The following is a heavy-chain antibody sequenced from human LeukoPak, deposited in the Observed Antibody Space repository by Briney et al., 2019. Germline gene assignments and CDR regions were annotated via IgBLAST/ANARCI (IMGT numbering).Heavy chain of an antibody. V-gene: IGHV1-2*02. Sequence: ASVKVSCKASGYTFTGYYLHWVRQAPGQGLEWMGWINPNSGGTNYAQKFQGRATMTRDTSISTAYMELSRLRSDDTAVYYCARDPGDYGGNRFDYWGQGTLVTISS. D-gene: IGHD4-23*01. CDR1: GYTFTGYY. J-gene: IGHJ4*02. CDR2: INPNSGGT. CDR3: ARDPGDYGGNRFDY.